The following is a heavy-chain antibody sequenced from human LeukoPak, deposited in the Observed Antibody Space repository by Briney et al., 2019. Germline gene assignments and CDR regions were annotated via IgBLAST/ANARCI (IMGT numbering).Heavy chain of an antibody. V-gene: IGHV1-2*02. Sequence: ASVKVSCRASGYIFSDYCIYWVRQAPGQGLECMGWINPDSGDTKYAQKFQGRVTMTRDTSINTVYMELSRLTSDDTAVYYCARDGPRIAVDFDYWGQGTLVTVSA. CDR2: INPDSGDT. J-gene: IGHJ4*02. CDR1: GYIFSDYC. D-gene: IGHD6-19*01. CDR3: ARDGPRIAVDFDY.